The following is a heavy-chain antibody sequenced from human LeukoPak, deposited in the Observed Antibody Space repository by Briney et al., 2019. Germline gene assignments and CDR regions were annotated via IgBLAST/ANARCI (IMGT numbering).Heavy chain of an antibody. J-gene: IGHJ4*02. V-gene: IGHV4-61*02. Sequence: NPSETLSLTCTVSGGSFSSCSYYWSWIRQPAGQELEWIGRIYTSRNTNSNPSLKSRVTIYIDKSKNQLYLNLISAADADPAVYSCAREPRTLSGNSGFDYWGQGTLVTVSS. CDR1: GGSFSSCSYY. CDR3: AREPRTLSGNSGFDY. CDR2: IYTSRNT. D-gene: IGHD4-23*01.